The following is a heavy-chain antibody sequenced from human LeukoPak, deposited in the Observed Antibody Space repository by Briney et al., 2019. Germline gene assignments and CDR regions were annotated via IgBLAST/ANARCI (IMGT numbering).Heavy chain of an antibody. CDR3: AKPARTDAFDI. V-gene: IGHV3-23*01. J-gene: IGHJ3*02. CDR1: GFTFNNYA. CDR2: ISGSGGNT. D-gene: IGHD1-14*01. Sequence: GGSLRLSCAASGFTFNNYAMNWVRQAPGKGLEWVSSISGSGGNTYYADSVKGRFAISRDNSKNTLYLQMNSLRAEDTAVYYCAKPARTDAFDIWGQGTMITVSS.